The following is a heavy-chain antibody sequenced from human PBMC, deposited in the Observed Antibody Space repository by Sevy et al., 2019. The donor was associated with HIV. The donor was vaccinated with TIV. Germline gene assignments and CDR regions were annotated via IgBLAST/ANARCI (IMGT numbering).Heavy chain of an antibody. J-gene: IGHJ3*02. V-gene: IGHV1-2*02. D-gene: IGHD2-15*01. Sequence: ASVKVSCKSSGYTFTGYYMHWVRQAPGQGLGWMGWINANNGGTNYAQRFQGRVNMTSDTSITTAYMELSRLTSDDTAVYYCTRQDSSASDIWGQGTVVTVSS. CDR1: GYTFTGYY. CDR3: TRQDSSASDI. CDR2: INANNGGT.